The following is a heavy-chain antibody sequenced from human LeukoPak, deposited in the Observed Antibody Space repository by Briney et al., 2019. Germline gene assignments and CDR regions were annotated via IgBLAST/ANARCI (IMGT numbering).Heavy chain of an antibody. D-gene: IGHD3-3*01. J-gene: IGHJ5*02. CDR1: GYTFTSYD. CDR2: MNPNSGNT. Sequence: ASVKVSCKASGYTFTSYDINWVRRATGQGLEWMGWMNPNSGNTGYAQKFQGRVTMTRNTSISTAYMELSSLRSEDTAVYYRARRRFGVVNQFDPWGQGTLVTVSS. CDR3: ARRRFGVVNQFDP. V-gene: IGHV1-8*01.